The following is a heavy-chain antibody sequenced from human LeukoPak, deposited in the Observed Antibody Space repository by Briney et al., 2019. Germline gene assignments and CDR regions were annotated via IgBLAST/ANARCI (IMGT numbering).Heavy chain of an antibody. D-gene: IGHD1-26*01. CDR3: AREDSGSYHPFDY. V-gene: IGHV4-39*02. J-gene: IGHJ4*02. Sequence: PSETLSLTCTVSGGSISSSSYYWGWIRQPPGKGLEWIGSIYYSGSTYYNPSLKSRVTISVDTSKNQFSLKLSSVTAADTAVYYCAREDSGSYHPFDYWGRGTLVTVSS. CDR1: GGSISSSSYY. CDR2: IYYSGST.